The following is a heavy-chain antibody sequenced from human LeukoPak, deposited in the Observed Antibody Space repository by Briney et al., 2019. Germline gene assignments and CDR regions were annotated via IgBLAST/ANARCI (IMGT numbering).Heavy chain of an antibody. CDR3: ARDQGSLTRSWYTGY. J-gene: IGHJ4*02. V-gene: IGHV1-2*06. CDR1: GYTFTGYH. CDR2: INPYSSDT. Sequence: GASVKVSCKASGYTFTGYHIHWVRQAPGQGLEWMGRINPYSSDTNFAQKFQGRVTMTRDTSITTAYMDLSSLTPDDTAVYFCARDQGSLTRSWYTGYWGQGIQVTVSS. D-gene: IGHD6-13*01.